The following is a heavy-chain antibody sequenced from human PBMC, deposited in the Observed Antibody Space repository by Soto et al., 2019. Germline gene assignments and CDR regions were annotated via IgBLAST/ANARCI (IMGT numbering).Heavy chain of an antibody. CDR3: AREKEDIVVVVAATYDYYYYMDV. D-gene: IGHD2-15*01. J-gene: IGHJ6*03. V-gene: IGHV3-48*01. Sequence: GGSLRLSCAASGFTFSSYGMNWVRQAPGKGLEWVSYISSSSSTIYYADSVKGRFTISRDNAKNSLYLQMNSLRAEDTAVYYCAREKEDIVVVVAATYDYYYYMDVWGKGTTVTVSS. CDR2: ISSSSSTI. CDR1: GFTFSSYG.